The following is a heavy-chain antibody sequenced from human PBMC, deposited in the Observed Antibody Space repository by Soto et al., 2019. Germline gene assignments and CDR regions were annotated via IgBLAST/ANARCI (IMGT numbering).Heavy chain of an antibody. CDR1: GDSISSYY. Sequence: SETLSLTCTVSGDSISSYYWSWIRQPPGKGLEWIGYIYYTGSTNYNPSLKSRFTISVDTSKNQFSLKLNSVIAADTAVYYCARDWESRLRFGELLAPVYYYGMDVWGQGTTVTVSS. V-gene: IGHV4-59*01. D-gene: IGHD3-10*01. J-gene: IGHJ6*02. CDR2: IYYTGST. CDR3: ARDWESRLRFGELLAPVYYYGMDV.